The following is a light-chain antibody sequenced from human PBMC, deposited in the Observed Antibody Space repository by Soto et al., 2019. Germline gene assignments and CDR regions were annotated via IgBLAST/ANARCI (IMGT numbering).Light chain of an antibody. Sequence: QSALAQPPSASGSPGQSVAISCTGTSSGVGGYNYVSWYQQHPGKAPKLMIYEVNKRPSGVPDRFSGSKSGNTASLTVSGLQAEDEADYYCSSYAGSSHVFGTGTKVTV. CDR2: EVN. CDR3: SSYAGSSHV. CDR1: SSGVGGYNY. J-gene: IGLJ1*01. V-gene: IGLV2-8*01.